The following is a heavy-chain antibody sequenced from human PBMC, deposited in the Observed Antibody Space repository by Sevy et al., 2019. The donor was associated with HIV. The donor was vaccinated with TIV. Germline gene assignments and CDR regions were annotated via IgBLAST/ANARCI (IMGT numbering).Heavy chain of an antibody. CDR3: ASDQGCSSTSCSNWCDP. V-gene: IGHV3-7*01. D-gene: IGHD2-2*01. CDR1: GFTFSTYW. CDR2: IKEDGSEK. J-gene: IGHJ5*02. Sequence: GSLRLSCAASGFTFSTYWMTWVRQAPGKGLEWVANIKEDGSEKYYVDSVKGRFTISRDNAKNSLYLQMNSLRAEDKAVYYCASDQGCSSTSCSNWCDPWGQGTLVTVSS.